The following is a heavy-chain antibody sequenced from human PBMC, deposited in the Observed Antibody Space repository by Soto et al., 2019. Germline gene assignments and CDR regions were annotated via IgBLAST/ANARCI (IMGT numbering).Heavy chain of an antibody. J-gene: IGHJ4*02. CDR2: INPNSGGT. CDR1: GYTFTGYY. V-gene: IGHV1-2*04. D-gene: IGHD3-22*01. Sequence: ASVKVSCKASGYTFTGYYMHWVRQAPGQGLEWMGWINPNSGGTNYAQKFQGWVTMTRDTSISTAYMELSRLRSDDTAVYYCARAYYDSSGYYHYVDYWGQGTLVTVSS. CDR3: ARAYYDSSGYYHYVDY.